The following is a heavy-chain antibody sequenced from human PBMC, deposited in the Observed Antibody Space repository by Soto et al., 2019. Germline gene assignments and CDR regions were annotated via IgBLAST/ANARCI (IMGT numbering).Heavy chain of an antibody. CDR2: IYYSGST. V-gene: IGHV4-59*01. CDR3: ARNFYYGSGSYSMDAFDM. D-gene: IGHD3-10*01. CDR1: GGSISSYQ. Sequence: LPETLSLTCTVSGGSISSYQWSWIRQPPGKGPDWIGNIYYSGSTNENPSLKSRVTISRDTSKNQISLKLRSVTAADTAVYYFARNFYYGSGSYSMDAFDMWAQGTMVTVS. J-gene: IGHJ3*02.